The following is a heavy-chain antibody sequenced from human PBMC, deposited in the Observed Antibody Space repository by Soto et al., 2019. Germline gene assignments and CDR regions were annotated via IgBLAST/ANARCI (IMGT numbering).Heavy chain of an antibody. Sequence: QVHLVQSGPEMKKPGASVKVSCKASGSSFTNYGVSWLRQAPGQGLEWMGWISGYNGNTTSAQKFQGRVTMSIDTSTATAYMELRSLRRDDTAVYYCARGCSSITCGFELFYWGQGALVTVSS. D-gene: IGHD2-2*01. CDR1: GSSFTNYG. V-gene: IGHV1-18*01. CDR3: ARGCSSITCGFELFY. CDR2: ISGYNGNT. J-gene: IGHJ4*01.